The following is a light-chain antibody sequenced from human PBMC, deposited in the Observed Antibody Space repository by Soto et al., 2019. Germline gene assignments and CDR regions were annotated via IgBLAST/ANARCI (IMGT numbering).Light chain of an antibody. J-gene: IGKJ1*01. CDR1: QSVTSSY. Sequence: EIVLTQSPGTLSLSPGERATLSCRASQSVTSSYLVWYQQKPGQAPRLLIYGASNRATGIPDRFSGSGSGTDFTLTISRLEPEDFAVYYCQQYSKWPPWTFGPGTKVEIK. CDR2: GAS. CDR3: QQYSKWPPWT. V-gene: IGKV3-20*01.